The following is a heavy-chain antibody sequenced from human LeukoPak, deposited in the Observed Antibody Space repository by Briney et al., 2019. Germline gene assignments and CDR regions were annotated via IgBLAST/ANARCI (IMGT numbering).Heavy chain of an antibody. D-gene: IGHD3-3*01. CDR3: ASINYYDFWSGYPLLDAFDI. J-gene: IGHJ3*02. V-gene: IGHV3-7*01. Sequence: GGSLRLSCAASGFTFSNYAMNWVRQAPGKGLEWVANIKQDGSEKYYVDSVKGRFTISRDNAKNSLYLQMNSLRAEDTAVYYCASINYYDFWSGYPLLDAFDIWGQGTMVTVSS. CDR2: IKQDGSEK. CDR1: GFTFSNYA.